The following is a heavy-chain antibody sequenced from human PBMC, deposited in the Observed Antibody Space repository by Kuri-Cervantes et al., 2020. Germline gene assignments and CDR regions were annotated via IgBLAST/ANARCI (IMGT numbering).Heavy chain of an antibody. Sequence: ASVKVSCKVSGHPLIELGMRWVRQAPGKGLEWMGWFSPYNGKTTYAQKLQGRVTVTKATSTSTAYMELRSLTSEDTAMYYCTTVIGVATDVDAFDIWGQGAMVTVSS. D-gene: IGHD3-3*01. CDR1: GHPLIELG. V-gene: IGHV1-24*01. CDR3: TTVIGVATDVDAFDI. J-gene: IGHJ3*02. CDR2: FSPYNGKT.